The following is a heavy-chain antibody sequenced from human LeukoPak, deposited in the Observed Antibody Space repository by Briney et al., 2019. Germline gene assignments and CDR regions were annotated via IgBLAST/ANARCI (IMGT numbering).Heavy chain of an antibody. D-gene: IGHD3-10*01. CDR2: IYYSGST. Sequence: SSETPSLTCTVSGGSISSSTHYWGWIRQPPGKGLEWIGTIYYSGSTYYNPSLKSRATISVDTSKNQFSLKLGSVTAADTAVYYCVRQTYGSGSYYNLDCWGQGTLVTVSS. J-gene: IGHJ4*02. CDR3: VRQTYGSGSYYNLDC. V-gene: IGHV4-39*01. CDR1: GGSISSSTHY.